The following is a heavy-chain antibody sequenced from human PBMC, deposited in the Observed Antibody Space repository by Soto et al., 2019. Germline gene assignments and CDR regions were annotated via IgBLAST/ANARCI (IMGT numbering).Heavy chain of an antibody. V-gene: IGHV1-69*13. CDR2: IIPIFGTA. CDR3: ARDRNGGYAGDY. Sequence: GASVKVSCKASGGTFSSYAISWVRQAPGQGLEWMGGIIPIFGTANYAQKFQGRVTITADESTSTAYMELSSLRSEDTAVYYCARDRNGGYAGDYWGQGTLVTVSS. CDR1: GGTFSSYA. D-gene: IGHD5-12*01. J-gene: IGHJ4*02.